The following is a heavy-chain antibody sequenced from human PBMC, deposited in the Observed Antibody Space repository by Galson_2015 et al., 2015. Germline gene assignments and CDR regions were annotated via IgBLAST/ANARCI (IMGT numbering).Heavy chain of an antibody. Sequence: SLRLSCAASGFTFSDHYMDWVRQAPGKGLEWVGRTRKKVNSYSTEYAASVRARFTISRDDSKNSLYLQMNSLKTEDTAVYYCAGVWGTFYPHWGQGTLVTVSS. V-gene: IGHV3-72*01. CDR3: AGVWGTFYPH. CDR1: GFTFSDHY. CDR2: TRKKVNSYST. D-gene: IGHD2/OR15-2a*01. J-gene: IGHJ4*02.